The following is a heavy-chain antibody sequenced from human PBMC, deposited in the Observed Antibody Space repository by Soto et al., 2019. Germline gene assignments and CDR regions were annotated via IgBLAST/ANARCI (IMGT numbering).Heavy chain of an antibody. V-gene: IGHV3-43D*04. D-gene: IGHD4-17*01. CDR2: ISWDGGST. Sequence: PGGSLRLSCAASGFTFDDYAMHWVRQAPGKGLEWVSLISWDGGSTYYADSVKGRFTISRDNSKNSLYLQMNSLRAEDTALYYCAKGHYGGNDRQNWFDPWGQGTLVTVSS. CDR1: GFTFDDYA. J-gene: IGHJ5*02. CDR3: AKGHYGGNDRQNWFDP.